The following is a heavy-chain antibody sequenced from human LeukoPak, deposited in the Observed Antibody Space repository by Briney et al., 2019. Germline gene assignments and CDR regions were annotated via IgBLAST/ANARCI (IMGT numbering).Heavy chain of an antibody. V-gene: IGHV4-39*01. J-gene: IGHJ4*02. CDR2: LYYSGST. D-gene: IGHD5-18*01. Sequence: GSLRLSCAASGFTFNSYAMSWVRQPPGKGLEWIGSLYYSGSTYYNPSLKSRVTISVDTSKNQLSLKLSSVTAADTAVYYCARHGERGYSYGHDYWGQGTLVTVSS. CDR3: ARHGERGYSYGHDY. CDR1: GFTFNSYA.